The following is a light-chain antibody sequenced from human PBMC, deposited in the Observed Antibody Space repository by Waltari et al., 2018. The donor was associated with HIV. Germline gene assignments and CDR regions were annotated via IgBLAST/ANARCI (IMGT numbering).Light chain of an antibody. Sequence: QSALTQPASVSGSPGPSITISCTGTSRDVGCYNYVSWYQRHPGKAPKLIIYDVSNRPSGVSNRFSGSKSGNRASLTISGLQAEDEADYYCSSYTSSSTRVFGGGTTVTVL. CDR1: SRDVGCYNY. V-gene: IGLV2-14*03. CDR2: DVS. J-gene: IGLJ3*02. CDR3: SSYTSSSTRV.